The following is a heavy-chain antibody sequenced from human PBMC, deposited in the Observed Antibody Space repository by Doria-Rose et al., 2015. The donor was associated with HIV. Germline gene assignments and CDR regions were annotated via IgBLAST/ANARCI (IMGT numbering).Heavy chain of an antibody. CDR1: GVSLSSPGMG. Sequence: QESGPVPVKPTETLTLTCTVSGVSLSSPGMGVSWIRQPPGKALEWLANIFSNDESSYKTSLKSRLTISSGTSRSQVVLTMTDMDPVDTATYYCARIKSSRWYHKYYFDFWGQGTLVIVSA. CDR3: ARIKSSRWYHKYYFDF. CDR2: IFSNDES. V-gene: IGHV2-26*01. D-gene: IGHD6-13*01. J-gene: IGHJ4*02.